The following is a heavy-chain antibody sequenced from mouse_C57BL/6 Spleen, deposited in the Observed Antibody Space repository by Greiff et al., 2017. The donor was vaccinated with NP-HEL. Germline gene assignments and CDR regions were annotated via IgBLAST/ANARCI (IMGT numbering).Heavy chain of an antibody. V-gene: IGHV1-9*01. Sequence: QVQLKQSGAELMKPGASVKLSCKATGYTFTGYWIDWVKQRPGHGLEWIGEILPGSGSTNYNEKFKGKVTFTADTSSNTAYMQLSRLTTEDSAIYYCARGICSRDYAMDYWGQGTSVTVSS. J-gene: IGHJ4*01. D-gene: IGHD1-1*01. CDR1: GYTFTGYW. CDR2: ILPGSGST. CDR3: ARGICSRDYAMDY.